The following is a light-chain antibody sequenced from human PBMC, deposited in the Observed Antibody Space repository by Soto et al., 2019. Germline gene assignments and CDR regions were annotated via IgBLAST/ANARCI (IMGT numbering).Light chain of an antibody. CDR1: SGSVARNY. CDR3: QSYDIENRGV. CDR2: EDN. J-gene: IGLJ2*01. V-gene: IGLV6-57*02. Sequence: QSVSESPGKTITISCTGSSGSVARNYIQWYQQRPGSAPTTVIYEDNRRPSGVPERFSGSVDSSSNSASLTISGLKPEDEADYYCQSYDIENRGVFGGGTKLTVL.